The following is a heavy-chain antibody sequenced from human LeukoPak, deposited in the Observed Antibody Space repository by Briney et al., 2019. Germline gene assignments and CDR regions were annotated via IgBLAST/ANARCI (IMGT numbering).Heavy chain of an antibody. CDR3: ASYTGWDYYDFWSDSRTNWFDP. CDR1: GCIFSSYA. Sequence: SSVKVSCKASGCIFSSYAIRWVRQAPGQGLEWMGRIIPILGMANYAQKFQGRVTITADKSTGTAYMELSSLRSEDTAVYYCASYTGWDYYDFWSDSRTNWFDPWGQGTLVTVSS. V-gene: IGHV1-69*04. J-gene: IGHJ5*02. D-gene: IGHD3-3*01. CDR2: IIPILGMA.